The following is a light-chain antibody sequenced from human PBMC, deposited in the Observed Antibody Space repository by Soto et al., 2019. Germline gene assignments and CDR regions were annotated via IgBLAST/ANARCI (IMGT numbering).Light chain of an antibody. J-gene: IGKJ5*01. V-gene: IGKV1-39*01. CDR1: QTINNN. CDR2: GAS. Sequence: IQMTQSPSSLSASVGARVTITCRASQTINNNLNWYQQKPGKAPKLLIYGASSLQSGVTSRFSGSGSGTEFTLTISSLHPEDFATYYCQQSYSIPPITFGQGTRLEIK. CDR3: QQSYSIPPIT.